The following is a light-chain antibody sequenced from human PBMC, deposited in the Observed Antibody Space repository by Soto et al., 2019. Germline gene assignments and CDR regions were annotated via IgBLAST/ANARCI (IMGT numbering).Light chain of an antibody. CDR1: QIVSNN. CDR2: DAS. J-gene: IGKJ1*01. Sequence: ILMTQSPATLSVSPGERATLSCRASQIVSNNLAWYQQKPGQAPRLLIYDASTRATGIPARFSGSGSGTEFTLTISGLQSADFAVYYCQQYNNWPPWTFGQGTKVEIK. CDR3: QQYNNWPPWT. V-gene: IGKV3-15*01.